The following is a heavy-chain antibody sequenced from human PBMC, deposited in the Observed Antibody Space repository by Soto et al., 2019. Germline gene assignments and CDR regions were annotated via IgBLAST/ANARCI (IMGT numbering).Heavy chain of an antibody. Sequence: PGGSLRLSCAASGFTFSSYAMSWVRQAPGKGLVWVSHINSDGTTIVYADSVKGRFTISRDNAKNTLYLQMNSLRVEDTAVYFCVRDRGYPDSFDIWGPGTLVTVSS. CDR3: VRDRGYPDSFDI. V-gene: IGHV3-74*01. CDR1: GFTFSSYA. J-gene: IGHJ3*02. D-gene: IGHD3-10*01. CDR2: INSDGTTI.